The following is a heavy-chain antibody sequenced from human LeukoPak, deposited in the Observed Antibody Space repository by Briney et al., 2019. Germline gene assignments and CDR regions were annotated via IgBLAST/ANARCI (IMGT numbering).Heavy chain of an antibody. J-gene: IGHJ3*02. Sequence: SETLSLTCAVYGGSFSGYYWSWIRQPPGWGLEWIGEINHSGSTSYNPSLKSRVTISVDTPKNQFSLKLSSVTAADTAVYYCARRKHRIAAAGSYAFDIWGQGTMVTVSS. D-gene: IGHD6-13*01. CDR3: ARRKHRIAAAGSYAFDI. CDR2: INHSGST. CDR1: GGSFSGYY. V-gene: IGHV4-34*01.